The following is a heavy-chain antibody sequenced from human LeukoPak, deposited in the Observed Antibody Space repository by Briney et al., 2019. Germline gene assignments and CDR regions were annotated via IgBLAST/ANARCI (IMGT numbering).Heavy chain of an antibody. D-gene: IGHD3-22*01. Sequence: PSETLALTCTVPGGCISSYYWSWIRQPPGKGLEWIGYIYYSGSTNYNPSLKSRVTISVDTSKNQFSLKLSSVTAADTAVYYCARVRAVAITMIVVNAFDIWGQGTMVTVSS. CDR1: GGCISSYY. J-gene: IGHJ3*02. CDR3: ARVRAVAITMIVVNAFDI. V-gene: IGHV4-59*01. CDR2: IYYSGST.